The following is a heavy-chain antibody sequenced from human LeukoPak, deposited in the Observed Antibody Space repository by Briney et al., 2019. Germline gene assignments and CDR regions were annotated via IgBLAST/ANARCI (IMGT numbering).Heavy chain of an antibody. D-gene: IGHD3-10*01. V-gene: IGHV3-53*01. Sequence: GGSLRLSCAASGFTVSSTYMTWVRQAPGKGLEWLSIIYSGGATYYADSVKGRFTISRDYSKNTLYLQMNTLRAEDTAVYYCATLPRGHYWGQGTLVSVSS. J-gene: IGHJ4*02. CDR2: IYSGGAT. CDR3: ATLPRGHY. CDR1: GFTVSSTY.